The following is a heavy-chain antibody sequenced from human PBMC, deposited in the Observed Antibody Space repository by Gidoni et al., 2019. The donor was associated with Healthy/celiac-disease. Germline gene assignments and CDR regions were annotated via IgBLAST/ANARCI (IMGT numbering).Heavy chain of an antibody. CDR2: INHSGST. V-gene: IGHV4-34*01. J-gene: IGHJ3*02. D-gene: IGHD6-19*01. CDR1: GGSFSGYY. CDR3: RQYSSGVDAFDI. Sequence: QVQLQQWGAGLLKPSETLSLTCAVYGGSFSGYYWSWIRQPPGKGLEWIGEINHSGSTNYNPSLKSRVTISVDTSKNQFSLKLSSVTAADTAVYYCRQYSSGVDAFDIWGQGTMVTVSS.